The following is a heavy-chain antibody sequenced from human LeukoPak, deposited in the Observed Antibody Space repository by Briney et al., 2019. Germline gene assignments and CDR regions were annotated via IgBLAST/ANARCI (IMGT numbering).Heavy chain of an antibody. Sequence: GASVKVSCKASGGTFSSYAISWVRQAPGQGLEWMGGIIPIFGTADYAQKFQGRVTITADESTSTAYMELSSLRSEDTAVYYCARRGRVVAAGHYYGMDVWGQGTTVTVSS. J-gene: IGHJ6*02. D-gene: IGHD6-13*01. V-gene: IGHV1-69*13. CDR1: GGTFSSYA. CDR3: ARRGRVVAAGHYYGMDV. CDR2: IIPIFGTA.